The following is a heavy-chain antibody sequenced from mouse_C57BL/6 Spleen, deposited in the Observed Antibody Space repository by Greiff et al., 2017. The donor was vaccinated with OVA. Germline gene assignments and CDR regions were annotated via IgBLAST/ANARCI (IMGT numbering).Heavy chain of an antibody. CDR1: GYSITSGYY. J-gene: IGHJ4*01. Sequence: EVKLQESGPGLVKPSQSLSLTCSVTGYSITSGYYWNWIRQFPGNKLEWMGYISYDGSNNYNPSLKNRISITRDTSKNQFFLKLNSVTTEDTATYYCARMVTRAMDYWGQGTSVTVSS. CDR2: ISYDGSN. D-gene: IGHD2-2*01. CDR3: ARMVTRAMDY. V-gene: IGHV3-6*01.